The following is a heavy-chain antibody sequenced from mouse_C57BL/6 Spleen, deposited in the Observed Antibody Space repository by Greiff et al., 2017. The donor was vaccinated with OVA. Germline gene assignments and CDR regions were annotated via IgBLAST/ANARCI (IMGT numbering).Heavy chain of an antibody. CDR2: IYPRSGNT. Sequence: VQLQQSGAELARPGASVKLSCKASGYTFTSYGISWVKQRTGQGLEWIGEIYPRSGNTYYNEKFKCKATLTADKSSSTAYMELRSLTSEDSAVYFCAKASDSSDYAMDYWGQGTSVTVSS. V-gene: IGHV1-81*01. CDR3: AKASDSSDYAMDY. D-gene: IGHD3-2*02. CDR1: GYTFTSYG. J-gene: IGHJ4*01.